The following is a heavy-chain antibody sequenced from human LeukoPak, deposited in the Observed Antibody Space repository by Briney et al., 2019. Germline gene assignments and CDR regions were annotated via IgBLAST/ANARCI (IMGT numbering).Heavy chain of an antibody. CDR1: GGSITSGSYY. CDR2: IYYNGGA. J-gene: IGHJ4*02. CDR3: ARADYHDSSGYYPLSY. D-gene: IGHD3-22*01. V-gene: IGHV4-39*01. Sequence: PSETLSLTCTVSGGSITSGSYYWGWIRQPPGKGLEWIGSIYYNGGAYYNPSLKSRVTISVDTSKNQFSLKLSSVTAADTAVYYCARADYHDSSGYYPLSYWGQGTLVTVSS.